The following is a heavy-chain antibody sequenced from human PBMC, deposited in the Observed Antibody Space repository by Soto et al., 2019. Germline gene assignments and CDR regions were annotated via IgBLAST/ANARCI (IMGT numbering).Heavy chain of an antibody. CDR3: AHRAEYYGSGSYPLDP. V-gene: IGHV2-5*02. CDR1: GFSLSTRGVG. D-gene: IGHD3-10*01. Sequence: QITLKESGPPLVKPTQTLTLTCTFSGFSLSTRGVGVGWIRQPPGKALEWLALIYWDDDKRYSPSLKSRLTITKDTSKNQVVLTMTNMDPVDTATYYCAHRAEYYGSGSYPLDPWGQGTLVTVSS. CDR2: IYWDDDK. J-gene: IGHJ5*02.